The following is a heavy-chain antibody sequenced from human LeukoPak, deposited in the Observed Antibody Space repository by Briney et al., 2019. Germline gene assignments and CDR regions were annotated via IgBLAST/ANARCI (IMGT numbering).Heavy chain of an antibody. J-gene: IGHJ4*02. CDR3: ATELEIISIFGVVPPNYFDY. D-gene: IGHD3-3*01. V-gene: IGHV1-69-2*01. CDR2: VDPEDGET. Sequence: GASVKVSCKASGYTFTDYYMHWVQQAPGKGLEWMGRVDPEDGETIYAEKFQGRVTITADTSTDTAYMELSSLRSEDTAVYYCATELEIISIFGVVPPNYFDYWGQGTLVTVSS. CDR1: GYTFTDYY.